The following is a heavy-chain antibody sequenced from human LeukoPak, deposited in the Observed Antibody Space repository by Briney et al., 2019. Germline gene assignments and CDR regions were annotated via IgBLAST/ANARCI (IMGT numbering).Heavy chain of an antibody. J-gene: IGHJ4*02. CDR3: AKDYGYSSSWYDY. CDR2: ISWNSASV. V-gene: IGHV3-9*01. CDR1: GFTFDDYG. D-gene: IGHD6-13*01. Sequence: GGSLRLSCEASGFTFDDYGMHWVRQAPGKGLEGVSTISWNSASVVYVDSVKGRFTISRDNAKKTLYLQMNSLRPEDTALYYCAKDYGYSSSWYDYWGQGTLVTVSS.